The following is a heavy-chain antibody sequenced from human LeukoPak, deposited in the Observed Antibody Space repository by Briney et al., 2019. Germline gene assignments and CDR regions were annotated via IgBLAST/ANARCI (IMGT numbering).Heavy chain of an antibody. D-gene: IGHD6-13*01. Sequence: GGSLRLSCAASGFTFSSYWMHWVRQAPGKGLVWVSRINSDGSSTSYADSVKSRFSISRDNAKNTLYLQMNSLRAEDTAVYYCARGGYREQLGSWGQGTLVTVSS. CDR3: ARGGYREQLGS. CDR2: INSDGSST. V-gene: IGHV3-74*01. J-gene: IGHJ5*02. CDR1: GFTFSSYW.